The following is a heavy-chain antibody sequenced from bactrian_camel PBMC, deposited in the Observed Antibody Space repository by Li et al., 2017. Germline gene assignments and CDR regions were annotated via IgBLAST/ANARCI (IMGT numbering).Heavy chain of an antibody. CDR3: ASDKGPGSWYLGHLYNA. D-gene: IGHD6*01. CDR1: EYTGAYC. Sequence: HVQLVESGGGSVQAGGSLRLSCLVSEYTGAYCMSWFRQAPGKEREGVGSISASGGLISYADSVKGRFTISRDNAKKTVYLQMNSLKPEDTAMYYCASDKGPGSWYLGHLYNAWGQGTQVTVS. CDR2: ISASGGLI. V-gene: IGHV3S60*01. J-gene: IGHJ6*01.